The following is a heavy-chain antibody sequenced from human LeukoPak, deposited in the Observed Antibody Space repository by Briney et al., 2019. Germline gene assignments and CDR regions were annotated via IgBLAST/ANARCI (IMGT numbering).Heavy chain of an antibody. CDR2: IYNSGST. Sequence: PSETLTLTCTVSGGSISNYSMHWIRQPPGQGLEWVGYIYNSGSTNYNPSLKSRVTISVDTSKNQFSLNLSSVTAADTAIYYCARDRGGGNYHFDYWGQGTLVTVSS. J-gene: IGHJ4*02. CDR3: ARDRGGGNYHFDY. V-gene: IGHV4-59*01. D-gene: IGHD1-26*01. CDR1: GGSISNYS.